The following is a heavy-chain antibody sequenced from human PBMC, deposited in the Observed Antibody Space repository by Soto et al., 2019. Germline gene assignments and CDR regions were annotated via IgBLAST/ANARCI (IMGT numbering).Heavy chain of an antibody. CDR1: RGAINSHY. J-gene: IGHJ4*02. CDR3: AKDVTGYCTNGVCANVY. V-gene: IGHV4-59*11. Sequence: QVQLQESGPGLVQPSETLSLTCAVSRGAINSHYWSWIRQPPGKALEWIGHFYYSGTANYNPSLKSRVTMSVDSSKSQFSLKLSSVTAADTAVYYCAKDVTGYCTNGVCANVYWGQGTLVTVSS. D-gene: IGHD2-8*01. CDR2: FYYSGTA.